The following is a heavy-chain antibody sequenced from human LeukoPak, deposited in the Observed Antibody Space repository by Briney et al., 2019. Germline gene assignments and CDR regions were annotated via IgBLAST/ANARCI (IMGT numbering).Heavy chain of an antibody. CDR3: ARDAARLIDS. Sequence: GGSLRLSCAASGFTFSHYAMHWVRQAPGKGLEWVAAISYDGSGKYYADSLKGRLTISRDNSKNTLYLQMNSLRTEDTAVYYCARDAARLIDSWGQGTLVTVSS. V-gene: IGHV3-30-3*01. J-gene: IGHJ4*02. CDR2: ISYDGSGK. D-gene: IGHD3-16*01. CDR1: GFTFSHYA.